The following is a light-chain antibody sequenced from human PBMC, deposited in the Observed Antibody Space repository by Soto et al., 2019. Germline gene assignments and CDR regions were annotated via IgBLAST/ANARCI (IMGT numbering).Light chain of an antibody. J-gene: IGLJ1*01. CDR2: EVS. CDR1: SSDVGAYNY. CDR3: TSYAGTYSFFYV. Sequence: QSGLTQPRSASGSPAQSVPISCTETSSDVGAYNYVSWYQQLPGKAPKLIIYEVSKRPSGVPDRFSGSKSGNTASLTVSGLQAEDEADYYCTSYAGTYSFFYVFGTGTKVTVL. V-gene: IGLV2-8*01.